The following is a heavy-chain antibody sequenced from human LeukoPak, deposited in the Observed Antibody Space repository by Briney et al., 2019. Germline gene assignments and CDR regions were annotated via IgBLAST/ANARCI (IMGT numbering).Heavy chain of an antibody. V-gene: IGHV3-30*03. CDR2: ISYDGSNE. CDR3: ATPDTAMFY. CDR1: GFTFSSYG. J-gene: IGHJ4*02. D-gene: IGHD5-18*01. Sequence: PGRSLRLSCVASGFTFSSYGMHWVRQAPGKGLEWVAFISYDGSNENIADSVKGRFIISRDSSKNTLYLQMNSLRAEDTAVYYCATPDTAMFYWGQGTLVTVSS.